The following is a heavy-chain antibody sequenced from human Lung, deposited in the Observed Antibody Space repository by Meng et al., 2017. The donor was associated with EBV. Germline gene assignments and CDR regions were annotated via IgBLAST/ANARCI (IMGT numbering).Heavy chain of an antibody. Sequence: QGQLLQSGAVVKKPGASVKVSCKASGYSFTTYAMHWVRQAPGQRLEWMGWINAGNGNTKYSEKFQSRVTITRDTAASTAYMELSSLRSEDTAVYYCARTGCSSSSCYDYWGQGTLVTVSS. J-gene: IGHJ4*02. D-gene: IGHD2-2*01. CDR2: INAGNGNT. CDR1: GYSFTTYA. CDR3: ARTGCSSSSCYDY. V-gene: IGHV1-3*01.